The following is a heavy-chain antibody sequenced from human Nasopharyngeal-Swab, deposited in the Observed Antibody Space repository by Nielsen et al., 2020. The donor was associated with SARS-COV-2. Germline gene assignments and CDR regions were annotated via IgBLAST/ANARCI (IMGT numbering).Heavy chain of an antibody. J-gene: IGHJ4*02. V-gene: IGHV1-3*01. CDR3: TTVAGSYGRFDY. CDR1: GYTFTSYA. CDR2: INAGNGNT. D-gene: IGHD1-26*01. Sequence: ASVQVSCKASGYTFTSYAMHWVRQAPGQRLEWMGWINAGNGNTKYSQKFQGRVTITRDTSASTAYMELSSLTSEDTAVYYCTTVAGSYGRFDYWGQGTLVTVSS.